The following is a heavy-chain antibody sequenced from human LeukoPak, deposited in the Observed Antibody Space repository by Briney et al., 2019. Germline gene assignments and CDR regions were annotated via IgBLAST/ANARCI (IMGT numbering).Heavy chain of an antibody. V-gene: IGHV3-21*01. CDR3: ARDHEKNWYFDL. Sequence: PGGSLRLSCAASGFTFSDYNMNWVRQAPGKGLEWLSSIRSSGSYTFHADSVKGRFTISRDSAKTSLFLQMNSLRAEDTAVYYCARDHEKNWYFDLWGRGTLVTVSS. J-gene: IGHJ2*01. CDR1: GFTFSDYN. CDR2: IRSSGSYT.